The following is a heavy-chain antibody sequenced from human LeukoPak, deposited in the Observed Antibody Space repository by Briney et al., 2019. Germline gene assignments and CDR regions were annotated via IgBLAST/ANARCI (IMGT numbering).Heavy chain of an antibody. J-gene: IGHJ4*02. CDR1: GYTFTSYD. CDR3: ARRGRYYDGSGYYYAY. CDR2: MNPNSGNT. Sequence: ASVKVSCKASGYTFTSYDINWVRQATGQGLEWMGWMNPNSGNTGYAQKFQGRVTMTRNTSISTAYMELSSLRSEDTAVYYCARRGRYYDGSGYYYAYWGQGALVTVSS. V-gene: IGHV1-8*01. D-gene: IGHD3-22*01.